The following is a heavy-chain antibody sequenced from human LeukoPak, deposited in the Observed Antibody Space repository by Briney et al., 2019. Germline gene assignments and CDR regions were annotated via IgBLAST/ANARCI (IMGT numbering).Heavy chain of an antibody. V-gene: IGHV1-69*13. CDR2: ITPIFGTA. CDR3: ARVKTLYDYGDGYYFDY. CDR1: GGTFSSYA. J-gene: IGHJ4*02. Sequence: GASVKVSCKASGGTFSSYAISWVRQAPGQGLEWMGGITPIFGTADYAQKFQGRVTITADESTSTAYMELSSLRSEDTAVYYCARVKTLYDYGDGYYFDYWGQGTLVTVSS. D-gene: IGHD4-17*01.